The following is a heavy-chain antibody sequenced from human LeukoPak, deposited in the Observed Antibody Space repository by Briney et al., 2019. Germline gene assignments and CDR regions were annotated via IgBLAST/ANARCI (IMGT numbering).Heavy chain of an antibody. J-gene: IGHJ4*02. Sequence: PSETLSLTCTVSGGSISSSSYYWGWIRQPPGKGLEWIGSIYHSGSTYYNPSLKSRVTISVDTSKNQFSLKLSSVTAADTAVYYCARGSGYYYYFDYWGQGTLVTVSS. CDR2: IYHSGST. CDR3: ARGSGYYYYFDY. V-gene: IGHV4-39*01. CDR1: GGSISSSSYY. D-gene: IGHD3-22*01.